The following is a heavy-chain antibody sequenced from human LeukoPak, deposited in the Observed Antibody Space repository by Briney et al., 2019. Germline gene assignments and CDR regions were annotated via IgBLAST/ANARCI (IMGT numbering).Heavy chain of an antibody. CDR1: GFTFSLYW. CDR2: IRQDGSEK. D-gene: IGHD5/OR15-5a*01. Sequence: PGESLRLSCAASGFTFSLYWMSWVRQAPGKGLEWVANIRQDGSEKYYVDSVKGRFTISRDNARNSLFLQMNSLRAEDTAVYYCVSTATFDHWGQGTLVTVSS. J-gene: IGHJ4*02. CDR3: VSTATFDH. V-gene: IGHV3-7*05.